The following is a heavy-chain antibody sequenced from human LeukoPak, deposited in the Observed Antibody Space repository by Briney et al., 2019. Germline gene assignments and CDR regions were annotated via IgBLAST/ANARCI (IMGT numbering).Heavy chain of an antibody. CDR2: ISSSSSYI. D-gene: IGHD3-22*01. Sequence: GGSLRLSCAASGFTFSSYSMNWVRQAPGKGLEWVSSISSSSSYIYYADSVKGRFTISRDNAKNSLYLQMNSLRAEDTAVYYCARDDGYYYDSSGYYGQFDYWGQGTLVTVSS. V-gene: IGHV3-21*01. CDR3: ARDDGYYYDSSGYYGQFDY. CDR1: GFTFSSYS. J-gene: IGHJ4*02.